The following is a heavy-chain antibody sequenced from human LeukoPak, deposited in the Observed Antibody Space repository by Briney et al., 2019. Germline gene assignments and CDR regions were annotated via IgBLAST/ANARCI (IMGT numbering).Heavy chain of an antibody. CDR1: GFTVSSYY. CDR3: ARDHNWHISYNYYYGMDV. V-gene: IGHV3-66*01. D-gene: IGHD2-21*01. J-gene: IGHJ6*02. CDR2: IYDGGST. Sequence: GGSLRLSCAASGFTVSSYYMTWVRQAPGKGLEWVSIIYDGGSTYYADSVKGRFSISRDSSKNTLFLQMNSLRAEDTAVYYCARDHNWHISYNYYYGMDVWGQGTTVTVSS.